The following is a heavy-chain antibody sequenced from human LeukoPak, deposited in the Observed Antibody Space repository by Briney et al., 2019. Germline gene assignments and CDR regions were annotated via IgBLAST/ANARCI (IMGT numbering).Heavy chain of an antibody. V-gene: IGHV4-39*01. J-gene: IGHJ4*02. Sequence: PSETLSLTCTVSGGSISSSSYYWGWIRQPPGKGLEWIGSIYYSGSTYYNPSLKSRVTISVDTSKNQFSLKLSSVTAADTAVYYCARLRVGATLYYSDYWGQGTLVTVSS. D-gene: IGHD1-26*01. CDR2: IYYSGST. CDR1: GGSISSSSYY. CDR3: ARLRVGATLYYSDY.